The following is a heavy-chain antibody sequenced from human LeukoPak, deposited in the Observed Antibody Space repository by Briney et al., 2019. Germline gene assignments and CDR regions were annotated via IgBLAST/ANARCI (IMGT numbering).Heavy chain of an antibody. D-gene: IGHD6-13*01. J-gene: IGHJ4*02. CDR2: ISSSSSYI. CDR3: ARVTAPGIAAAGTFDY. CDR1: GFTFSSYS. V-gene: IGHV3-21*01. Sequence: PGGSLRLSCAASGFTFSSYSMNWVRQAPGKGLEWVSSISSSSSYIYYADSVKGRFTISRDNAKNSLYLQMNSLRAEDTAVYYCARVTAPGIAAAGTFDYWGQGTLVTVSS.